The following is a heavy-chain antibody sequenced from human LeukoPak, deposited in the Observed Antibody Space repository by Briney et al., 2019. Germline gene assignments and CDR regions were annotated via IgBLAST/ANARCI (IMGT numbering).Heavy chain of an antibody. Sequence: GGSLRLSCAASGFTFSNSGMNWVRQAPGKGLEWVSSISSSSSYIYYADSVKGRFTISRDNAKNSLYLQMNSLRAEDTAVYYCARDPYSSSWFDAFDIWGQGTMVTVSS. V-gene: IGHV3-21*01. CDR3: ARDPYSSSWFDAFDI. D-gene: IGHD6-13*01. J-gene: IGHJ3*02. CDR1: GFTFSNSG. CDR2: ISSSSSYI.